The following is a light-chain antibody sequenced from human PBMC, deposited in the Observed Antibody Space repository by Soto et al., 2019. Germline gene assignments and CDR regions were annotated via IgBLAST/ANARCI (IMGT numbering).Light chain of an antibody. J-gene: IGKJ1*01. CDR3: QQYGSSPRT. Sequence: EVVLTQSPDTLSLSPGERATLSCRASQSVSNNYLAWYQQKPGQAPRLLIYTTSKRPTGIPDRFSGSGSGTDFTLTISRLKPEDCAVYYCQQYGSSPRTFGQGTKVEIK. CDR1: QSVSNNY. V-gene: IGKV3-20*01. CDR2: TTS.